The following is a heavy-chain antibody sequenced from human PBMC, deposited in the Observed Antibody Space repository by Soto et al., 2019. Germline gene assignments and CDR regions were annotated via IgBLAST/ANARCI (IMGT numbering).Heavy chain of an antibody. Sequence: SGPTLVNPTQTLTLTCTFSGFSLSASGVGVGWIRQPPGKALEWLALIYWNDDKRYSPSLKSRLTITKDTSKNQVVLTMTNMDPVDTATYYCAHSLSSGWYGDFQHWGQGTLVTVSS. CDR1: GFSLSASGVG. CDR3: AHSLSSGWYGDFQH. D-gene: IGHD6-19*01. V-gene: IGHV2-5*01. J-gene: IGHJ1*01. CDR2: IYWNDDK.